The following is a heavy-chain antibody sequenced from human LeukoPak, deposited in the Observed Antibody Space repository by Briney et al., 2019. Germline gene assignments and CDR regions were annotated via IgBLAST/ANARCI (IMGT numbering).Heavy chain of an antibody. V-gene: IGHV4-34*01. Sequence: SETLSLTCAVYGGSFSGYYWSWIRQPPGKGLEWIGEINHSGSTNSNPAHKRRVTISVDTSKNQFSLKLSSVTAADTAVYYCARGLGQWLARPGAFDIWGQGTMVTVSS. CDR2: INHSGST. CDR3: ARGLGQWLARPGAFDI. CDR1: GGSFSGYY. J-gene: IGHJ3*02. D-gene: IGHD6-19*01.